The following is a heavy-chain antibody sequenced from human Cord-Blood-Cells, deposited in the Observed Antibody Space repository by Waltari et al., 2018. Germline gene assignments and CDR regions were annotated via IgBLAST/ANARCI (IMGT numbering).Heavy chain of an antibody. D-gene: IGHD3-16*01. CDR2: IYYSGST. Sequence: SSYYWGWIRQPPGKGLEWIGSIYYSGSTYYNPSLKSRVTISVDTSKNQFSLKLSSVTAADTAVYYCARLLLGAGDYWGQGTLVTVSS. J-gene: IGHJ4*02. CDR3: ARLLLGAGDY. CDR1: SSYY. V-gene: IGHV4-39*01.